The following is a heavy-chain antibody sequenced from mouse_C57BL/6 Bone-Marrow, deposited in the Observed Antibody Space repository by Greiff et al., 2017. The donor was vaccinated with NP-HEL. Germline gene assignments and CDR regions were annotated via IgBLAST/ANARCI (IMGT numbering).Heavy chain of an antibody. D-gene: IGHD1-1*01. Sequence: QVQLQQSGAELARPGASVKMSCKASGYTFTSYTMHWVKQRPGQGLEWIGYINPSSGYTKYNQKFKDKATLTADKSSSTAYMQLSSLTSEDSAVYYCARWDTVVATGAMDYWGQGTSVTVSS. V-gene: IGHV1-4*01. J-gene: IGHJ4*01. CDR2: INPSSGYT. CDR1: GYTFTSYT. CDR3: ARWDTVVATGAMDY.